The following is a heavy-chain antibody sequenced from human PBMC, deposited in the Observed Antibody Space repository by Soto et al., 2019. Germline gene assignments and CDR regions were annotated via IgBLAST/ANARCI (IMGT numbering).Heavy chain of an antibody. V-gene: IGHV3-30*18. J-gene: IGHJ6*02. CDR2: ISYDGSNK. Sequence: PGGSLRLSCGASGFTFRSYGMHWVRQAPGKGLEWVAVISYDGSNKYYADSVKGRFTISRDNSKNTLYLQMNSLRAEDTAVYYCAKCPLTDTRAFYGMDVWGQGT. CDR1: GFTFRSYG. CDR3: AKCPLTDTRAFYGMDV. D-gene: IGHD5-18*01.